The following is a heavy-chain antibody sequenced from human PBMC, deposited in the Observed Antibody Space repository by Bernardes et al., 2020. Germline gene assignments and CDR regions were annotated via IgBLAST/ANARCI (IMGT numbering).Heavy chain of an antibody. CDR3: ARGSGDGGYGDYPSFMNGMDV. J-gene: IGHJ6*02. CDR1: GFSFSDYA. CDR2: ITSNGNSR. Sequence: GGSLRLSCVASGFSFSDYAMHWVRQAPGKGLEYVSSITSNGNSRYYADSVKGRFTISRENSNKRLYLQMGSLRPEDTAMYYCARGSGDGGYGDYPSFMNGMDVWGQGTTVTVSS. V-gene: IGHV3-64*02. D-gene: IGHD4-17*01.